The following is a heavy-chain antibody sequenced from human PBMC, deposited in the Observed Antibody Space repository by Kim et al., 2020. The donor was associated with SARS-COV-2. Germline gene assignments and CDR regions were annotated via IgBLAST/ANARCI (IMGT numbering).Heavy chain of an antibody. CDR3: VKEAAFTTVVVDYYFDY. J-gene: IGHJ4*02. Sequence: GQGRFTVSRDNSGNTLYLQMNSLRTEDTALYYCVKEAAFTTVVVDYYFDYWGQGTLVTVSS. D-gene: IGHD2-15*01. V-gene: IGHV3-30*02.